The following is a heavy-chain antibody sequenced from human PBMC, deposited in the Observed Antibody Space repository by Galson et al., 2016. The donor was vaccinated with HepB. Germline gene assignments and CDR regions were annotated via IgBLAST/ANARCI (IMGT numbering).Heavy chain of an antibody. CDR1: GLMYTHYA. V-gene: IGHV3-23*01. CDR3: ARDRGYRALDL. Sequence: SLRLSCAVSGLMYTHYAMNWVRQAPGKGLEWVSIIEDRGDHIYYAESVKGRFTISRDKATNPLYLQMKRLKAEDTALYYCARDRGYRALDLWGQGTTVTVSS. J-gene: IGHJ3*01. CDR2: IEDRGDHI. D-gene: IGHD3-10*01.